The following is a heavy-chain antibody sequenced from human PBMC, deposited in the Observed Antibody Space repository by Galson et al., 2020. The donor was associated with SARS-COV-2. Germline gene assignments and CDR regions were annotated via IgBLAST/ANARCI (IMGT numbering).Heavy chain of an antibody. V-gene: IGHV1-2*02. J-gene: IGHJ6*02. CDR1: GYRFTGYY. D-gene: IGHD2-21*02. Sequence: ASVKVSCKASGYRFTGYYLYWLRQAPGQGRECMGWINPSTGGASYAPNLKDRVSMASDMSISTAQIELRRLRSDDTAVYYCARGISGDWPYYVFYGMDVWGQGTTVTVSS. CDR3: ARGISGDWPYYVFYGMDV. CDR2: INPSTGGA.